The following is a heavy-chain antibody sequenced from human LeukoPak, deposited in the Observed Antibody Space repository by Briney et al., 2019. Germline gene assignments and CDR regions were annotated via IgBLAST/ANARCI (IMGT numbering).Heavy chain of an antibody. Sequence: SETLSLTCTVSGGSISSSSYYWSWIRQPAGKGLEWIGRIYTSGSTNYNPSLKSRVTMSVDTSKNQFSLKLSSVTAADTAVYYCARETIFGIYYYYMDVWGKGTTVTVSS. D-gene: IGHD3-3*01. CDR1: GGSISSSSYY. V-gene: IGHV4-61*02. J-gene: IGHJ6*03. CDR2: IYTSGST. CDR3: ARETIFGIYYYYMDV.